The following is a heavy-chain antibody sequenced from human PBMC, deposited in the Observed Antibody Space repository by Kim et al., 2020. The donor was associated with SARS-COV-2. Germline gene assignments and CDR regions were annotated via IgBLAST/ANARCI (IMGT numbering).Heavy chain of an antibody. D-gene: IGHD6-19*01. Sequence: GGSLRLSCAASGFTVSSNYMSWVRQAPGKGLEWVSVIYSGGSTYYADSVKGRFTSSRDNSKNTLYLQMNSLRAEDTAVYYCARDPSIAVAGTGWYFDLWGRGTLVTVSS. J-gene: IGHJ2*01. V-gene: IGHV3-53*01. CDR3: ARDPSIAVAGTGWYFDL. CDR1: GFTVSSNY. CDR2: IYSGGST.